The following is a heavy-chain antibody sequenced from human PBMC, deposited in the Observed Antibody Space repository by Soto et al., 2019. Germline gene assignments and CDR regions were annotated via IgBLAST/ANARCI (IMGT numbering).Heavy chain of an antibody. Sequence: SETLTLTCTVSGVSFSSSPGYYWGWMRQPPGKGLEWIGTVHPSGNTYYNPSFKSRVTISKDSSMNHLSLQLTSVTAADTAVYYCAADVGGYIYGLARHWGPGTLVTVSS. J-gene: IGHJ4*02. CDR2: VHPSGNT. V-gene: IGHV4-39*02. D-gene: IGHD4-17*01. CDR3: AADVGGYIYGLARH. CDR1: GVSFSSSPGYY.